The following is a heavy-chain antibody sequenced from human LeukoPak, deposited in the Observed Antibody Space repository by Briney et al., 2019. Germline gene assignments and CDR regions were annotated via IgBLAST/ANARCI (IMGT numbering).Heavy chain of an antibody. Sequence: SSETLSLTCAVSGYSISSGYYWGWIRQPPGKGLQWTASMYQSGSTYYNPSLKSRVTISLDTSKNQFSLKLSSVTAADTAVYYCARHKDRAYFDYWGLGTLVTVSS. CDR1: GYSISSGYY. CDR2: MYQSGST. D-gene: IGHD3-16*01. J-gene: IGHJ4*02. CDR3: ARHKDRAYFDY. V-gene: IGHV4-38-2*01.